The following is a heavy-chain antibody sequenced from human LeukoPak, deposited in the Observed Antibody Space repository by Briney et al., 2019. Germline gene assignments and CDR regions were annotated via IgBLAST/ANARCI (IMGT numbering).Heavy chain of an antibody. V-gene: IGHV4-39*01. Sequence: SETLSLTCTVSSGSISSSSYYWGWIRQPPGKGLEWIGSIYYSGSTYYNPSLKSRVTISVDTSKNQFSLKLSSVTAADTAVYYCARQTHRAGDIWGQGTMVTVSS. J-gene: IGHJ3*02. CDR3: ARQTHRAGDI. D-gene: IGHD6-13*01. CDR1: SGSISSSSYY. CDR2: IYYSGST.